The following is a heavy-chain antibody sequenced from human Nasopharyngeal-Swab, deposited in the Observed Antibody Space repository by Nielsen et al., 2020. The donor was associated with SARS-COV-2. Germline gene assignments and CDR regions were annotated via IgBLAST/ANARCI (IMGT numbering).Heavy chain of an antibody. J-gene: IGHJ4*02. CDR1: GFTFSSYW. D-gene: IGHD2-15*01. CDR2: IYNDGTIT. CDR3: ARRDSGIDY. Sequence: GESLKISCAASGFTFSSYWMHWVRQAPGKGLVWVARIYNDGTITAYADSVKGRFTISRDNAKNTLHLQMNSLRDEDTSVYYCARRDSGIDYWGQGILVTVSS. V-gene: IGHV3-74*03.